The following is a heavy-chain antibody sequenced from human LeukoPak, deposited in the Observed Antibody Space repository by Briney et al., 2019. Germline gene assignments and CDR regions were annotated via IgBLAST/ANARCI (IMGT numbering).Heavy chain of an antibody. V-gene: IGHV1-46*01. CDR1: GYTFTNYY. CDR2: ISPSGGST. CDR3: ARDNSVGDEAWWFDP. J-gene: IGHJ5*02. Sequence: AAVKVSCKASGYTFTNYYMHWVRQAPGQGHEWMGVISPSGGSTTYAQKFQGRGTLTSDMATSKDYLELMSLKAEDMAVYDYARDNSVGDEAWWFDPWGQGTLVTVSS. D-gene: IGHD1-26*01.